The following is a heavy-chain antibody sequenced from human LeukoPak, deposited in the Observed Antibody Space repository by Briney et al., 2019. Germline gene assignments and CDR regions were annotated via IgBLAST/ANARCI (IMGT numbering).Heavy chain of an antibody. J-gene: IGHJ4*02. Sequence: PGESLKISCKGSGYSFTSYWIGWVRQMPGKGLEWMGIIYPGDSGTRYSPSFQGQVTISADKSISTAYLQWSSLKASDTAMYYCARRARPYYDILHLDYWGQGTLVTVSS. CDR1: GYSFTSYW. CDR3: ARRARPYYDILHLDY. D-gene: IGHD3-9*01. V-gene: IGHV5-51*01. CDR2: IYPGDSGT.